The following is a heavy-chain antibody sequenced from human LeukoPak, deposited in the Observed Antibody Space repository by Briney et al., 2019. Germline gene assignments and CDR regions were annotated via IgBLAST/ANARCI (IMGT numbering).Heavy chain of an antibody. CDR2: ISGSGGST. V-gene: IGHV3-23*01. D-gene: IGHD5-12*01. J-gene: IGHJ4*02. Sequence: GGSLRLSCAASGFTFSSYAMSWVRQAPGKGLEWVSAISGSGGSTYYAESVKGRFTVSRDNSKNTLYLQMNSLRAEDTAVYYCASARWLRFPDYWGQGTLVTVSS. CDR3: ASARWLRFPDY. CDR1: GFTFSSYA.